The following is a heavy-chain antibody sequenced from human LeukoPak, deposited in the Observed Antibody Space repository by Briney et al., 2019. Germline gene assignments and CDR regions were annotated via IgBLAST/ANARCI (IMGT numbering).Heavy chain of an antibody. CDR2: IKSKTDGGTT. CDR3: TTIDRVTRPGAFDI. V-gene: IGHV3-15*01. D-gene: IGHD3-3*01. CDR1: GFTFSNAW. Sequence: GGSLRLSCAASGFTFSNAWMSWVRQAPGKGLEWVGRIKSKTDGGTTDYAAPVKGRFTISRDDSNATLYLHMNSLKTEDTAVYYCTTIDRVTRPGAFDIWGQGTMVTVSS. J-gene: IGHJ3*02.